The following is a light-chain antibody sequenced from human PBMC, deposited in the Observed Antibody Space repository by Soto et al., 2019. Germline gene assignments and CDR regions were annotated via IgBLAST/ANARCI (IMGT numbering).Light chain of an antibody. CDR2: GAS. CDR3: FQSNSYPLT. CDR1: QGSRND. Sequence: DIPMTQSPSSLSASVGDIVTITCRASQGSRNDLAWYQHTSGKPPKRLIYGASTLERGVPSRFSGSGAGTDFTLTISSLQPEDFATYSCFQSNSYPLTFGQGTKL. V-gene: IGKV1-17*01. J-gene: IGKJ2*01.